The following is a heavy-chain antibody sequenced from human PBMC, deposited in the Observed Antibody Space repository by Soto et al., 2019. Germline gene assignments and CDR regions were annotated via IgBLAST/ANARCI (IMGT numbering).Heavy chain of an antibody. D-gene: IGHD2-21*02. J-gene: IGHJ3*02. V-gene: IGHV3-30-3*01. CDR3: AREARGDWEGDDAFDI. CDR2: ISYDGSNK. CDR1: GFTFSSYA. Sequence: QVQLVESGGGVVQPGRSLRLSCAASGFTFSSYAMHWVRQAPGKGLEWVAVISYDGSNKYYADSVKGRFTISRDNSKNTLYLQMDSLRAEDTAVYYCAREARGDWEGDDAFDIWGQGTMVTVSS.